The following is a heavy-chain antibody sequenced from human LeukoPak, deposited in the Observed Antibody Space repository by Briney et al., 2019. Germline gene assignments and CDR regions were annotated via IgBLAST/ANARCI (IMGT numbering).Heavy chain of an antibody. Sequence: SETLSLTCIVSGGSISSYYWSWIRQPPGKGLEWIGYIYYSGSTNYNPSLKSRVTISVDTSKNQFSLKLSSVTAADTAVYYCARELDHWFDPWGQGTLVTVSS. CDR2: IYYSGST. J-gene: IGHJ5*02. CDR3: ARELDHWFDP. V-gene: IGHV4-59*01. D-gene: IGHD1-1*01. CDR1: GGSISSYY.